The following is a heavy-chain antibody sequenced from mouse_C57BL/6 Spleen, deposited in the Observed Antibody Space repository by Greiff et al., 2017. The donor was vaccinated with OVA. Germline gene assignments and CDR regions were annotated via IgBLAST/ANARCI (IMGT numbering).Heavy chain of an antibody. V-gene: IGHV1-50*01. D-gene: IGHD2-14*01. CDR3: ARWVRRENYCDY. CDR1: GYTFTSYW. J-gene: IGHJ2*01. CDR2: IDPSDSYT. Sequence: QVQLQQPGAELVKPGASVKLSCKASGYTFTSYWMQWVKQRPGQGLEWIGEIDPSDSYTNYNQKFKGKATLTVDTSSSTAYMQLSSLTSEDSAVYYCARWVRRENYCDYWGQGTTLTVSS.